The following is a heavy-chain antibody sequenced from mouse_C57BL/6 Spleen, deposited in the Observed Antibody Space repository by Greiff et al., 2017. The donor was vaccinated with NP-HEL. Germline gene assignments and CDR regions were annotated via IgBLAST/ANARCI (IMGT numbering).Heavy chain of an antibody. CDR2: IHPSDSDT. CDR1: GYTFTSYW. D-gene: IGHD3-1*01. Sequence: QVQLKQPGAELVKPGASVKVSCKASGYTFTSYWMHWVKQRPGQGLEWIGRIHPSDSDTNYNQKFKGKATLTVDKSSSTAYMQLSSLTSEDSAVYYCAIGDYPLSGFNWGQGTLVTVSA. V-gene: IGHV1-74*01. CDR3: AIGDYPLSGFN. J-gene: IGHJ3*01.